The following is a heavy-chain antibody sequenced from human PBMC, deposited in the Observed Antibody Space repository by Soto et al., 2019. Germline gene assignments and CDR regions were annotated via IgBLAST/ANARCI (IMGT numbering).Heavy chain of an antibody. Sequence: KPSETLSLTCAVSSGSISSYYWSWIRQPPGKGLEWIGYIHYTGSTNSNPSLKSRVTISIEPSRNQFSLRLRSVTAADTAVYSCAAGDYLTGFPYQEIKWFGPWGQGTLVTV. CDR3: AAGDYLTGFPYQEIKWFGP. CDR1: SGSISSYY. V-gene: IGHV4-59*03. D-gene: IGHD3-9*01. CDR2: IHYTGST. J-gene: IGHJ5*02.